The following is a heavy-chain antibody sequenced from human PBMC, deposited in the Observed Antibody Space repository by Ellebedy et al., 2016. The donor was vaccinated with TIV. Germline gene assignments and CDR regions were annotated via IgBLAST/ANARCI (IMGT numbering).Heavy chain of an antibody. V-gene: IGHV3-15*07. CDR1: GFTFINAW. J-gene: IGHJ4*02. CDR2: IKSKTDGGTT. D-gene: IGHD3-22*01. Sequence: GESLKISCAASGFTFINAWMNWVRQAPGKGLEWVGRIKSKTDGGTTDYAAPVKGRFTFSRDDSKNTLYLQMNSLKTEDTAVYYCTTDSFTMIPFEYWGQGTLVTVSS. CDR3: TTDSFTMIPFEY.